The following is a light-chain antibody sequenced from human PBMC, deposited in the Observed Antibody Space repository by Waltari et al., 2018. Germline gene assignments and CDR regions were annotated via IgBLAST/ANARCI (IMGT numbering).Light chain of an antibody. CDR3: QQYNSYWT. J-gene: IGKJ1*01. Sequence: DIQMTQSPSTLSASVGGRVTIACRASQSISSWLAWYQQKPGNAHKLLIYKASSLESGVPSRFSGSGTGTEFTLTISSLQPDDVATYYCQQYNSYWTFGQGTKVEIK. CDR2: KAS. V-gene: IGKV1-5*03. CDR1: QSISSW.